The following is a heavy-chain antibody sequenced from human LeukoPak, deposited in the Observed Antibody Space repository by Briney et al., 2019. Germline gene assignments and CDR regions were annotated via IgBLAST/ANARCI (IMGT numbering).Heavy chain of an antibody. CDR3: ARGCSGGACFSPRNAFDI. CDR2: TYYSGKT. CDR1: HGSVNTFF. Sequence: PSETLSLTCTVCHGSVNTFFWTWVRQPPGKGLEWIAYTYYSGKTTYNPSLKSRVTISIDSSKNEFSLKLSFVTTADTAVYFCARGCSGGACFSPRNAFDIWSQGTLVTVSS. D-gene: IGHD2-21*02. V-gene: IGHV4-59*02. J-gene: IGHJ3*02.